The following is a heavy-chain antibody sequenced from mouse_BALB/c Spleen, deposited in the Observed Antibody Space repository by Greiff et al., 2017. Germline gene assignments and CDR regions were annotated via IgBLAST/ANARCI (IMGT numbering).Heavy chain of an antibody. J-gene: IGHJ4*01. V-gene: IGHV5-17*02. CDR1: GFTFSSFG. CDR3: AGTLLQHGYYYAMDY. Sequence: EVHLVESGGGLVQPGGSRKLSCAASGFTFSSFGMHWVRQAPEKGLEWVAYISSGSSTIYYADTVKGRFTISRDNPKNTLFLQMTSLRSEDTAMYYCAGTLLQHGYYYAMDYWGQGTSVTVSS. D-gene: IGHD1-2*01. CDR2: ISSGSSTI.